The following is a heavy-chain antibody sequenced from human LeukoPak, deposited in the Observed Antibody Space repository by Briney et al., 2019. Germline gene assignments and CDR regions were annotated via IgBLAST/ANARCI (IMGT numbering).Heavy chain of an antibody. CDR1: GFTFSSYW. V-gene: IGHV3-74*01. D-gene: IGHD4-17*01. Sequence: GGSLRLSCAASGFTFSSYWMHWVRQAPGKGLVWVSRINTDGSTTNYADSVKGRFTISRDNAKNTLYLQMNSLRAEDTAVYYCARDGPDYADFDYWGQGTLVTVSS. CDR2: INTDGSTT. J-gene: IGHJ4*02. CDR3: ARDGPDYADFDY.